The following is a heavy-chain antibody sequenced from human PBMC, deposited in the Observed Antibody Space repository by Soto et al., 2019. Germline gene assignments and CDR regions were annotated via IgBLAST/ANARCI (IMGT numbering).Heavy chain of an antibody. CDR2: IYYSGST. CDR3: PRLRGYSYGTLPDY. J-gene: IGHJ4*02. CDR1: GGSISSSSYY. V-gene: IGHV4-39*01. D-gene: IGHD5-18*01. Sequence: QLQLQESGPGLVKPSETLSLTCTVSGGSISSSSYYWGWIRQPPGKGLEWIGSIYYSGSTYYNPSLKSRVTISVAPSPNQLSLTLRSVTAADTAVYYCPRLRGYSYGTLPDYWGPGTLVTVSS.